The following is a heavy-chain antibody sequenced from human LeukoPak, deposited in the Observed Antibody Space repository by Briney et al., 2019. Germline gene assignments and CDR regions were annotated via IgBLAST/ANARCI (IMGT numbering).Heavy chain of an antibody. CDR2: ISGSGGST. CDR1: GFTFSSYA. D-gene: IGHD3-22*01. CDR3: AKGLGSGYYYYYYYMDV. J-gene: IGHJ6*03. V-gene: IGHV3-23*01. Sequence: GGSLRLSCAASGFTFSSYAMSWVRQAPGKGLEWVSAISGSGGSTYYADSVKGRFTISRDNSKNTLYLQMNSLRAEGTAVYYCAKGLGSGYYYYYYYMDVWGKGTTVTVSS.